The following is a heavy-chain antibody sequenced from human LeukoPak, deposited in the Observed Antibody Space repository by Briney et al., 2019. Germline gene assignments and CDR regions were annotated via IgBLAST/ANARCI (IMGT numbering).Heavy chain of an antibody. CDR3: AKDLGNIVVAVAALLTFHY. CDR1: GFSFSSYA. J-gene: IGHJ4*02. V-gene: IGHV3-23*01. D-gene: IGHD2-15*01. Sequence: GGSLRLSCAVSGFSFSSYAMSWVRQAPGKGLEWVSAISGSGGSAYYADSVKGRFTISRDNSKNTLYLQMNSLRAEDTAVYYCAKDLGNIVVAVAALLTFHYRGQGTLVTVSS. CDR2: ISGSGGSA.